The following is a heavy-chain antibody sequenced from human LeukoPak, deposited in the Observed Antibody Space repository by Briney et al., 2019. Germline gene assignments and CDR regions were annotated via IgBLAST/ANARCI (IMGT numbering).Heavy chain of an antibody. CDR2: INHSGST. D-gene: IGHD5-24*01. CDR3: ARGGVEMATINKGDAFDI. V-gene: IGHV4-39*07. J-gene: IGHJ3*02. CDR1: GGSISSSSYY. Sequence: SETLSLTCTVSGGSISSSSYYWGWIRQPPGKGLEWIGEINHSGSTNYNPSLKSRVTISVDTSKNQFSLKVNSVTAADTAVYYCARGGVEMATINKGDAFDIWGQGTMVTVSS.